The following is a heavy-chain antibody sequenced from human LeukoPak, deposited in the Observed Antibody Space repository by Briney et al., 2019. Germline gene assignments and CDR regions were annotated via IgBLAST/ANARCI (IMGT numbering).Heavy chain of an antibody. D-gene: IGHD3-10*01. CDR1: GYTFTGYY. Sequence: GASVKVSCKASGYTFTGYYIHWVRQAPGQRLECMGWINPNSGGTNYAQKFQGRVTKTRDPSLSTAYMELSRLRSDDTAVYYCARGGSGSYSSWLDPWGQGTLVTVSS. CDR3: ARGGSGSYSSWLDP. J-gene: IGHJ5*02. CDR2: INPNSGGT. V-gene: IGHV1-2*02.